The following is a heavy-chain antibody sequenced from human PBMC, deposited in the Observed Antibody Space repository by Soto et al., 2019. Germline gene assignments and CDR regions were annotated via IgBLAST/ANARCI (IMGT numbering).Heavy chain of an antibody. D-gene: IGHD3-22*01. CDR3: ARDATRYYDSSGYFRSHAFDI. Sequence: SETLSLTCTVSGGSISSYYWSWIRQPPGKGLEWIGYIYYSGSTNYNPSLKSRVTISVDTSKNQFSLKLSSVTAADTAVYYCARDATRYYDSSGYFRSHAFDIWGQGTMVTVSS. CDR1: GGSISSYY. CDR2: IYYSGST. J-gene: IGHJ3*02. V-gene: IGHV4-59*12.